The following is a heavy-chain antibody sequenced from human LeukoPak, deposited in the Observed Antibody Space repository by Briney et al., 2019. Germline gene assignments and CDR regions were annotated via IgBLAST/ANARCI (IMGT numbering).Heavy chain of an antibody. Sequence: ASVNVSCKASGYTFTSHGINWVRQAPGQGLEWMGWINPYNGDTNYAQKFQGRVSMTTDTSTRTAYMEVRSLRSDDTAVYYCARDGPYESSGFYFVDWGQGTLVTVSS. CDR3: ARDGPYESSGFYFVD. CDR1: GYTFTSHG. D-gene: IGHD3-22*01. V-gene: IGHV1-18*01. CDR2: INPYNGDT. J-gene: IGHJ4*02.